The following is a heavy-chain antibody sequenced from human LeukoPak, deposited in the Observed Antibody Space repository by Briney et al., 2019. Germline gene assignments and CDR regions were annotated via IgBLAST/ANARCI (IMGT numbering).Heavy chain of an antibody. J-gene: IGHJ4*02. CDR2: IYSDGST. D-gene: IGHD4-23*01. V-gene: IGHV3-53*05. Sequence: GGSLRLSCAASGFSVSSNYVTWVRQPPGKGLEWVSVIYSDGSTYYADSVKGRFTISRGNSKNTLYLQMNSLRVEDTAVYYCTDAVAGWGQGTLVTVS. CDR3: TDAVAG. CDR1: GFSVSSNY.